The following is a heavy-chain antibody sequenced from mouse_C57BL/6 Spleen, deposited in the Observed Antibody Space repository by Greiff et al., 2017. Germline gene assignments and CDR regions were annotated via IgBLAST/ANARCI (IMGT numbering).Heavy chain of an antibody. Sequence: VQLQQSGPELVKPGASVKISCKASGYSFTGYYMNWVKQSPEKSLEWIGEINPSTGGTTYNQKFKAKATLTVDKSSSTAYMQLKSLTSEDSAVYYCARTALPHAMDYWGQGTSVTVSS. J-gene: IGHJ4*01. D-gene: IGHD1-2*01. CDR3: ARTALPHAMDY. V-gene: IGHV1-42*01. CDR2: INPSTGGT. CDR1: GYSFTGYY.